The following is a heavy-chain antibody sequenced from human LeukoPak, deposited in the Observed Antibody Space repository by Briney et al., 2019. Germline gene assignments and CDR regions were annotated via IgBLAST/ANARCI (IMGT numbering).Heavy chain of an antibody. CDR2: VYYSGGT. Sequence: SETLSLTCTVSGGSISSYYWSWIRQPPGKGLEWIGYVYYSGGTNYNPSLKSRVTISVDTSKNQFPLKLSSVTAADTAVYYCARGGYSYGSFFDYCGQGTLVTVSS. V-gene: IGHV4-59*01. J-gene: IGHJ4*02. CDR1: GGSISSYY. D-gene: IGHD5-18*01. CDR3: ARGGYSYGSFFDY.